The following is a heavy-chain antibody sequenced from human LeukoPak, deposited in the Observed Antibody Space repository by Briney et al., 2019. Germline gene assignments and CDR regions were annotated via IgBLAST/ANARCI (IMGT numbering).Heavy chain of an antibody. CDR3: ARVRSSGWKYYYGMDV. V-gene: IGHV4-59*01. J-gene: IGHJ6*02. Sequence: PSETLSLTCTVSGGSISSYYWSWIRQPPGKGLEWIGYIYYSGSTNYNPSLKSRVTISVDTSKNQFSLKLSSVTAADTAVYYCARVRSSGWKYYYGMDVWGQGTTVTVSS. D-gene: IGHD6-19*01. CDR1: GGSISSYY. CDR2: IYYSGST.